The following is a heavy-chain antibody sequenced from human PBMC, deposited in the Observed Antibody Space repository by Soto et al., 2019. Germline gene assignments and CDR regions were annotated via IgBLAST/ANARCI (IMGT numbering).Heavy chain of an antibody. D-gene: IGHD2-15*01. J-gene: IGHJ4*02. CDR2: IYYSGST. CDR1: GGSISSYY. Sequence: SETLSLTCTVSGGSISSYYWSWIRQPPGKGLEWIGYIYYSGSTNYNPSLKSRVTISVDTSKNQFSLKLSSVTAADTAVYYCARIYCSGGSCYAGGWGQGTLVTVSS. V-gene: IGHV4-59*01. CDR3: ARIYCSGGSCYAGG.